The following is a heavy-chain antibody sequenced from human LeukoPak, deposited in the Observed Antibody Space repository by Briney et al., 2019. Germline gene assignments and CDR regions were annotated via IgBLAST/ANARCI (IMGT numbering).Heavy chain of an antibody. Sequence: GGSLRISCAASGFTFSSYWMSWVRQAPGKGLECVANIKQDGTEKYYVDSVRGRFTVSRDNAKNSLYLQMNSLRAEDTAVYYCATPSGYSSGWYPFDHWGQGTLVTVSS. J-gene: IGHJ4*02. D-gene: IGHD6-19*01. CDR1: GFTFSSYW. CDR2: IKQDGTEK. CDR3: ATPSGYSSGWYPFDH. V-gene: IGHV3-7*01.